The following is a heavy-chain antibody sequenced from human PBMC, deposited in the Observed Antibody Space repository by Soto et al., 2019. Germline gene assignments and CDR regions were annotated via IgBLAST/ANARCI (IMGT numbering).Heavy chain of an antibody. Sequence: QVQLQESGPGLVKPSQTLSLTCTVSGGSISSGDYYWSWIREPPGKGLEWIGYIFYSGSTYYNPSLKSRATMSVDTSKNQFSLKLSSVTSADTAVYYCARSMSGSYYHYWGQGTLVTVSS. CDR3: ARSMSGSYYHY. J-gene: IGHJ4*02. CDR1: GGSISSGDYY. CDR2: IFYSGST. V-gene: IGHV4-30-4*01. D-gene: IGHD1-26*01.